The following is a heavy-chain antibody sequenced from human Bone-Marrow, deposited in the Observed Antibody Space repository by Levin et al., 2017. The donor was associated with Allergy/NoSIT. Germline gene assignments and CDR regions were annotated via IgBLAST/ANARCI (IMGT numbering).Heavy chain of an antibody. J-gene: IGHJ2*01. Sequence: SCAASGFTFSSYWMSWVRQAPGKGLEWVANIKQDGSAKYYVDSVKGRFTISRDNAQNSLYLQMSSPRVEDTAVYYCVRQGTTNWPDWYFDLWGRGTLVTVSS. CDR1: GFTFSSYW. CDR3: VRQGTTNWPDWYFDL. V-gene: IGHV3-7*01. CDR2: IKQDGSAK. D-gene: IGHD1-14*01.